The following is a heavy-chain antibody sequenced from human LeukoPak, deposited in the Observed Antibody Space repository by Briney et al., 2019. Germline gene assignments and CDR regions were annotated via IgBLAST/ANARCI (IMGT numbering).Heavy chain of an antibody. J-gene: IGHJ6*02. CDR1: GFTTSSNY. D-gene: IGHD4-17*01. CDR2: LYSGGNT. Sequence: GGSLRLSCAASGFTTSSNYMNWVRQTPGKGLEWVSVLYSGGNTYYADSVKGRFTFSRDSSKNTLYLQMNSLRAEDTAVYYCARDGDYYYGMDVWDQGTTVTVSS. CDR3: ARDGDYYYGMDV. V-gene: IGHV3-53*01.